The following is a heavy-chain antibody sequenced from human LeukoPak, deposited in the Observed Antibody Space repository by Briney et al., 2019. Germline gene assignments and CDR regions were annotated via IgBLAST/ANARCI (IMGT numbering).Heavy chain of an antibody. D-gene: IGHD1/OR15-1a*01. J-gene: IGHJ4*02. Sequence: SETLSLTCTVSGGSISSSSYYWGWIRQPPGKGLEWIGSIYYSGSTYYNPSLKGRVTMSVDTSKNQFSLELSSVTAADTAVYYCASTNSDYFDYWGQGTLVTVSS. CDR2: IYYSGST. V-gene: IGHV4-39*07. CDR3: ASTNSDYFDY. CDR1: GGSISSSSYY.